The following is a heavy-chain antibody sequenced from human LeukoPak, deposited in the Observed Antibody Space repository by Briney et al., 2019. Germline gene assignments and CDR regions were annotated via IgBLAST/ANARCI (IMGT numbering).Heavy chain of an antibody. J-gene: IGHJ5*02. CDR3: ARTGEHYSDNSGYGGFDP. CDR2: IKQDGSEK. Sequence: PGGSLRLSCAASGFTFSSYWMNWVRQAPGKGLEWVANIKQDGSEKFYGDSVRGRFTVSRDNARNSLYLHMNSLRAEDTALYYCARTGEHYSDNSGYGGFDPWGQGTLVTVSS. V-gene: IGHV3-7*01. CDR1: GFTFSSYW. D-gene: IGHD3-22*01.